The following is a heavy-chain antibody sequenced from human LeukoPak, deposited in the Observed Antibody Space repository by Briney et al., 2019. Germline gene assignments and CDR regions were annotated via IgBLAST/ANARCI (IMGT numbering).Heavy chain of an antibody. J-gene: IGHJ3*01. V-gene: IGHV1-8*03. Sequence: ASVKVSCKASGYTFTSYDINWVRQATGQGLEWMGWMNPNSGNTGYAQKFQGRVTITRNTSISTAYMELSSLRSEDTAVYYCARSYYDFWSGSDAFDLWGQETMVTVSS. CDR3: ARSYYDFWSGSDAFDL. CDR2: MNPNSGNT. CDR1: GYTFTSYD. D-gene: IGHD3-3*01.